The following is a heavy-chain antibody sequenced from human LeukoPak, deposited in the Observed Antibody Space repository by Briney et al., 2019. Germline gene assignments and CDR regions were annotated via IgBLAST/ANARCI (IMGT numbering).Heavy chain of an antibody. J-gene: IGHJ4*02. CDR1: GFTFSSYS. V-gene: IGHV3-48*01. D-gene: IGHD4-11*01. CDR2: ISSSSSTI. Sequence: GGSLRLSCAASGFTFSSYSMNWVRQAPGKGLEWVSYISSSSSTIYYADSVKGRFTISRDNAKNSLYLQMNSLRAEDTAVYYCARGMETTGYWGQGTLVTVSS. CDR3: ARGMETTGY.